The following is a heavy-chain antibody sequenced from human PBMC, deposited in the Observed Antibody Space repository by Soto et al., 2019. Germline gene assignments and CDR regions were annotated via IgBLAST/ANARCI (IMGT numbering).Heavy chain of an antibody. CDR3: AREFRIAAAGGNEC. Sequence: GGSLRLSCAASGFTFSSYSMNWVRQAPGKGLEWVSYISSSSSTIYYADSVKGRFTISRDNAKNSLYLQMNSLRADDTAVYYCAREFRIAAAGGNECRGQGTLVTGSS. CDR2: ISSSSSTI. V-gene: IGHV3-48*01. J-gene: IGHJ4*02. CDR1: GFTFSSYS. D-gene: IGHD6-13*01.